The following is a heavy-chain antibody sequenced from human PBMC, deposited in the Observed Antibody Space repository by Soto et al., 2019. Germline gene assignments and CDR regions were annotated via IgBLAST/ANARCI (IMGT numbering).Heavy chain of an antibody. V-gene: IGHV3-30-3*01. Sequence: GGSLRLSCAASGFTFSSYAMHWVRQAPGKGLEWVAVISYDGSNKYYADSVKGRFTISRDNSKNTLYLQMNSLRAEDTAVYYCARDPGKAAGPIYFDYWGQGTLVTVSS. CDR1: GFTFSSYA. CDR3: ARDPGKAAGPIYFDY. D-gene: IGHD6-13*01. J-gene: IGHJ4*02. CDR2: ISYDGSNK.